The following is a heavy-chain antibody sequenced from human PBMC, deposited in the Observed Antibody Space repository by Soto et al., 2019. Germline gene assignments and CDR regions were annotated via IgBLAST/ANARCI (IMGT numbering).Heavy chain of an antibody. J-gene: IGHJ4*02. D-gene: IGHD6-13*01. CDR3: AREEATAGNDCFDY. Sequence: WKLSGKSSTWNYLQWLREAPGQGLEWMGCINPNSVGTHYAEQFQGRVTMTWDTSISTVYMELNSLTSDDTAVYYCAREEATAGNDCFDYWGQGTLVTVSS. CDR2: INPNSVGT. CDR1: GKSSTWNY. V-gene: IGHV1-2*02.